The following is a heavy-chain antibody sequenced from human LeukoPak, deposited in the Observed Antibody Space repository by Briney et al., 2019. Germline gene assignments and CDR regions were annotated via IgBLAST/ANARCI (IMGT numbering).Heavy chain of an antibody. V-gene: IGHV3-53*01. CDR3: ARSDIGFDY. Sequence: GGSLRLSCAASGFTFSGYSMNWVRQAPGKGLEWVSVIYSGGSTYYADSVKGRFTISRDNSKNTLYLQMNSLRAEDTAVYYCARSDIGFDYWGQGTLVTVSS. CDR2: IYSGGST. J-gene: IGHJ4*02. CDR1: GFTFSGYS. D-gene: IGHD3-16*01.